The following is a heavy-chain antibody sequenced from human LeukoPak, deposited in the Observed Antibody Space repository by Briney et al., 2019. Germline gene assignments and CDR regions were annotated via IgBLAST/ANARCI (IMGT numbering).Heavy chain of an antibody. CDR1: GYTLTELS. D-gene: IGHD2-2*01. CDR3: ATRVGYCSSTSCYSTFDY. Sequence: PSVKVFCRVSGYTLTELSMQWVRQARGKGLEWRGGFDPEDGETIYAQQFKGRVTMIEDTSTDTAYMELSSLRSEDTAVYSCATRVGYCSSTSCYSTFDYWGQGTLVTVSS. J-gene: IGHJ4*02. V-gene: IGHV1-24*01. CDR2: FDPEDGET.